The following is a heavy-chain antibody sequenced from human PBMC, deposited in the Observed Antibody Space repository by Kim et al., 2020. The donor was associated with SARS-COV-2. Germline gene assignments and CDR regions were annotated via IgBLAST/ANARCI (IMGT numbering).Heavy chain of an antibody. D-gene: IGHD1-1*01. V-gene: IGHV1-69*13. CDR1: GGTFSSYA. CDR3: ALEANWNDEAGFG. CDR2: IIPIFGTA. J-gene: IGHJ4*02. Sequence: SVKVSCKASGGTFSSYAISWVRQAPGQGLEWMGGIIPIFGTANYAQKFQGRVTITADESTSTAYMELSSLRSEDTAVYYCALEANWNDEAGFGWGQGTLVTVSS.